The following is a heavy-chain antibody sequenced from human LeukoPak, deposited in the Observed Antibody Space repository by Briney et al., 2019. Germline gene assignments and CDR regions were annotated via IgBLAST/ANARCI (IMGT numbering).Heavy chain of an antibody. CDR1: GGSITNYY. Sequence: SETLSLTCTVSGGSITNYYWAWIRQPPGEGLEWIGSIYYSGSNYYNSSLKSRVIISVDTSKNQFSLKLSSVTAADTAVYYCAREAMVRGRWFDPWGQGTLVTVSS. V-gene: IGHV4-39*07. CDR3: AREAMVRGRWFDP. D-gene: IGHD3-10*01. J-gene: IGHJ5*02. CDR2: IYYSGSN.